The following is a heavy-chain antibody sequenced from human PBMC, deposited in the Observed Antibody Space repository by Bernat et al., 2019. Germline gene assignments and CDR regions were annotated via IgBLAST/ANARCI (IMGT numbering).Heavy chain of an antibody. D-gene: IGHD3-10*01. V-gene: IGHV3-9*01. J-gene: IGHJ4*02. CDR3: VKDAFLVRGRGSYFDY. Sequence: EVQLVESGGNLVQPGRSLRLSCAASGFSFDDYAMHWVRLGPGKGLGWVSSISWNSVSKGYADSVQVRFTISRDNAKNALYLQMNSLRAEDTALYYGVKDAFLVRGRGSYFDYWGQGSLVTVSS. CDR2: ISWNSVSK. CDR1: GFSFDDYA.